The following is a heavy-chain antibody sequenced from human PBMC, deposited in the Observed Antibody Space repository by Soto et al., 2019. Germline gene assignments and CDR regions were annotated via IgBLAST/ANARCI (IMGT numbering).Heavy chain of an antibody. D-gene: IGHD6-19*01. J-gene: IGHJ4*02. Sequence: GGSLRLSCAASGFTFSTSWMTWVRQAPGQGLEWVANIKQDGSAQYYVDSLKGRFSGSRDNAKNSLYLQMDSQRADDTAMYFWVRGAFKSGWYPALCYYWGQGALITVSA. V-gene: IGHV3-7*01. CDR3: VRGAFKSGWYPALCYY. CDR1: GFTFSTSW. CDR2: IKQDGSAQ.